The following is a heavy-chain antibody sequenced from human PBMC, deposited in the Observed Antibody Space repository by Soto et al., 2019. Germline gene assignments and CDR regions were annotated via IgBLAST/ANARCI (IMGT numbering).Heavy chain of an antibody. J-gene: IGHJ4*02. Sequence: EVQLLESGGGLVQPGGSLRLSCAASGFMFSNYAMSWVRQAPGKGLEWVSAISGSGDSTYYADSVKGRFTISRANSKNTLYLQMNSLRAEDTAVYYCAKDHEWELRGIYWGQGTLVTVSS. CDR1: GFMFSNYA. V-gene: IGHV3-23*01. CDR2: ISGSGDST. D-gene: IGHD1-26*01. CDR3: AKDHEWELRGIY.